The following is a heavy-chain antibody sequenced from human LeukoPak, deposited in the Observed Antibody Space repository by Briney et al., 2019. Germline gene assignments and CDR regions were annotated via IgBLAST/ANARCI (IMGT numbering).Heavy chain of an antibody. CDR3: AARIAAAGQDY. D-gene: IGHD6-13*01. J-gene: IGHJ4*02. CDR1: GYTFTSYD. V-gene: IGHV1-8*01. CDR2: MNPNSGNT. Sequence: ASVKVSCKASGYTFTSYDIHWVRRATGQGLEWMGWMNPNSGNTGYAQKFQGRVTMTRNTSISTAYMELSSLRSEDTAVYYCAARIAAAGQDYWGQGTLVTVSS.